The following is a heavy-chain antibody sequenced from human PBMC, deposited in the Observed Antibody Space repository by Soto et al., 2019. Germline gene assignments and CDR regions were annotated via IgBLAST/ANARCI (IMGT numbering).Heavy chain of an antibody. D-gene: IGHD3-16*01. CDR2: INAGNGNT. J-gene: IGHJ4*02. Sequence: ASVKVSCKASGYTFTSYAMHWVRQAPGQRLEWMGWINAGNGNTKYSQKFQGRVTITRDTSASTAYMELNYLSAEDTGVYFCARAIGFDYVNWGQGTLVTVSS. CDR3: ARAIGFDYVN. V-gene: IGHV1-3*01. CDR1: GYTFTSYA.